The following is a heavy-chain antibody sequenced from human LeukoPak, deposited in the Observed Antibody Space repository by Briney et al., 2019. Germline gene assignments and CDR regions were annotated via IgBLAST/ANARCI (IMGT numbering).Heavy chain of an antibody. J-gene: IGHJ4*02. V-gene: IGHV4-30-4*01. CDR1: GGSISSGDYY. CDR3: ARDGMVGNDY. D-gene: IGHD6-19*01. CDR2: IYYSGST. Sequence: SETLSLTCTVSGGSISSGDYYWSWIRQPPGKGLEWVGYIYYSGSTYYNPSLKSRVTISVDTSKNQFSLKLSSVTAADTAVYYCARDGMVGNDYWGQGTLVTVSS.